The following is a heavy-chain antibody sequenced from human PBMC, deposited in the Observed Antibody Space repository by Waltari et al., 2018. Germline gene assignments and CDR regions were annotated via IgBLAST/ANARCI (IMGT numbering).Heavy chain of an antibody. V-gene: IGHV4-34*01. D-gene: IGHD2-15*01. CDR1: GGSFSDYY. CDR2: INHSGST. Sequence: QGQLQQWGAGLLKPSETLSLTCAVYGGSFSDYYWSWIRQPPGEGLEWIGDINHSGSTSYNPPLKSRVTISVDMSKSQFSLHLSSVTAADTAVYYCARENPRYCSGGSCYHMDVWGKGTTVTVSS. CDR3: ARENPRYCSGGSCYHMDV. J-gene: IGHJ6*03.